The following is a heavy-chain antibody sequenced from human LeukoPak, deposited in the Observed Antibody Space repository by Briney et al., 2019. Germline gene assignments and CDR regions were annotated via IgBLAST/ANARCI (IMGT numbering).Heavy chain of an antibody. CDR2: ISWNSGSI. Sequence: GRSLRLSCAASGFTFDDYAMHWVRQAPGKGLEWVSGISWNSGSIGYADSVKGRFTISRDNAKNSLYLQMNSLRAEDTALYYCAKDIGSSWYGRFDYWGQGTLVTVSS. CDR3: AKDIGSSWYGRFDY. D-gene: IGHD6-13*01. V-gene: IGHV3-9*01. J-gene: IGHJ4*02. CDR1: GFTFDDYA.